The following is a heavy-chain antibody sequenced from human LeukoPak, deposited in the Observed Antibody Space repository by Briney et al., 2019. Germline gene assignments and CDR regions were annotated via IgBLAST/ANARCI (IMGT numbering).Heavy chain of an antibody. J-gene: IGHJ5*02. CDR2: ISGSGGST. CDR3: ARDRIVVVVAAIREGFDP. Sequence: PGASLRLSCAASGFTFSSYAMSWVRQAPGKGLEWVSAISGSGGSTYYADSVKGRFTISRDNSKNTLYLQMNSLRAEDTAVYYCARDRIVVVVAAIREGFDPWGQGTLVTVSS. CDR1: GFTFSSYA. V-gene: IGHV3-23*01. D-gene: IGHD2-15*01.